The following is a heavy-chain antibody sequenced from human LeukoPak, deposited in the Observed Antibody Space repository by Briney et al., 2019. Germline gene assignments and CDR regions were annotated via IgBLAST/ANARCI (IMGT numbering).Heavy chain of an antibody. CDR1: GFTFSSYG. Sequence: GGSLRLSCAASGFTFSSYGMHWVRQAPGKGLEWVAFIRYDGSNKYYADSVKGRFTISRDNSKNTLYLQMNSLRAEDTAVYYCARDQVEAVAGPTGFDYWGQGTLVTVSS. CDR3: ARDQVEAVAGPTGFDY. V-gene: IGHV3-30*02. D-gene: IGHD6-19*01. CDR2: IRYDGSNK. J-gene: IGHJ4*02.